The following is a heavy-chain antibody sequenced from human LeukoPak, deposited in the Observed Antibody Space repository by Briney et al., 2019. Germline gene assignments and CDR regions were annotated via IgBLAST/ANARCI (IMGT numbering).Heavy chain of an antibody. CDR1: GFTVSSNY. Sequence: GGSLRLSCAASGFTVSSNYMSWVRQAPGKGLEWVSVIYSGGSTYYADSVKGRFTISRDNSKNTLYLQMNSLRAEDTAVYYCAKDLGVTTDFDYWGQGTLVTVSS. CDR3: AKDLGVTTDFDY. CDR2: IYSGGST. J-gene: IGHJ4*02. V-gene: IGHV3-53*01. D-gene: IGHD1-26*01.